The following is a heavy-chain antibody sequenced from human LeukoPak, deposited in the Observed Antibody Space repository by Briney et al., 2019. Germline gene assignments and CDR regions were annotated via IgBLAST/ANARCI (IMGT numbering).Heavy chain of an antibody. CDR1: GGSISSSNW. Sequence: SETLSLTCAVSGGSISSSNWWSWVRQPPGKGLEWIGEIYHSGSTNYNPSLKSRVTISVDKSKNQFSLKLSSVTAADTAVYYCARVGSSSWYQAQRYFQHWGQGTLVTVSS. J-gene: IGHJ1*01. CDR2: IYHSGST. D-gene: IGHD6-13*01. V-gene: IGHV4-4*02. CDR3: ARVGSSSWYQAQRYFQH.